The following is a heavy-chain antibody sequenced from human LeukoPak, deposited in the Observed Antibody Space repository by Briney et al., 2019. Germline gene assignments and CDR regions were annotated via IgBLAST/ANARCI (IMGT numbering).Heavy chain of an antibody. CDR3: ARVHCSSTSCYAFDY. J-gene: IGHJ4*02. V-gene: IGHV4-39*07. CDR1: GGSISSSSYY. Sequence: SETLSFTCTVSGGSISSSSYYWGWIRQPPGKGLEWIGSIYYSGSTYYNPPLKSRVTISVDTSKNQFSLKLSSVTAADTAVYYCARVHCSSTSCYAFDYWGQGTLVTVSS. CDR2: IYYSGST. D-gene: IGHD2-2*01.